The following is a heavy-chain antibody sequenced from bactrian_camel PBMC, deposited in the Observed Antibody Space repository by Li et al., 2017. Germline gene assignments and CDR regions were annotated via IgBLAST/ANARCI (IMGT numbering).Heavy chain of an antibody. CDR2: IATDDFI. V-gene: IGHV3S53*01. D-gene: IGHD2*01. CDR3: VTGGDRWELRGCGY. J-gene: IGHJ6*01. Sequence: HVQLVESGGGSVQTGGSLKLSCAVTSGYGFSSCGKAWYRQAPGKERELVARIATDDFISYATSVQGRFTISQDNTKTRVYLQMNSLKTEDTAVYYCVTGGDRWELRGCGYWGQGTQVTVS. CDR1: GYGFSSCG.